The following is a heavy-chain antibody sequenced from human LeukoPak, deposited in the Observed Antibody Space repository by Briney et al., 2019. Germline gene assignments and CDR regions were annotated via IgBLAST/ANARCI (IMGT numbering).Heavy chain of an antibody. CDR2: MNPNSGNT. CDR1: GYTFTSYD. V-gene: IGHV1-8*01. CDR3: ARGLRDCSSTSCSYYFGY. D-gene: IGHD2-2*01. J-gene: IGHJ4*02. Sequence: ASVKVSCKASGYTFTSYDINWVRQATGQGLEWMGWMNPNSGNTGYAQKFQGRVTMTRNTSISTAYMELSSLRSEDTAVYYCARGLRDCSSTSCSYYFGYWGQGTLVTVSS.